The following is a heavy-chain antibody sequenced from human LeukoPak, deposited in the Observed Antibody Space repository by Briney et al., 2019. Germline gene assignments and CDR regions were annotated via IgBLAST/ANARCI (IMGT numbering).Heavy chain of an antibody. D-gene: IGHD6-13*01. V-gene: IGHV1-69*04. J-gene: IGHJ4*02. CDR1: GGTFSSYA. CDR3: ATYGSSWPFDY. CDR2: IIPILGIA. Sequence: ASVKVSCKASGGTFSSYAISWVRQAPGQGLEWMGRIIPILGIANYAQKFQGRVTITADKSTSTAYMELSSLRSEDTAMYYCATYGSSWPFDYWGQGTLVTVSS.